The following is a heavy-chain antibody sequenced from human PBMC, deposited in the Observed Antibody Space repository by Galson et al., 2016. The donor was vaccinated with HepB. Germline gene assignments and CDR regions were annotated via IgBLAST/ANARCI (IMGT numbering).Heavy chain of an antibody. Sequence: SVKVSCKASGYTFTTYGISWVRQAPGQGLEWMGWISAYNGNTNYAQKLQGRVTMTTDTSTSTAYMELRSLRFDDTAVYYCARDPRKIRYQLLEMYYYYYAMDVWGQGTTVTVSS. V-gene: IGHV1-18*01. J-gene: IGHJ6*02. CDR3: ARDPRKIRYQLLEMYYYYYAMDV. CDR1: GYTFTTYG. CDR2: ISAYNGNT. D-gene: IGHD2-2*01.